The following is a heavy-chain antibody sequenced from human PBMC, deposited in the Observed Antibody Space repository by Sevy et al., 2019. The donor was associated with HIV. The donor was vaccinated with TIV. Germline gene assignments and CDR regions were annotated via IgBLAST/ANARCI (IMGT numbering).Heavy chain of an antibody. CDR2: IKSKPDGGTT. D-gene: IGHD2-8*02. J-gene: IGHJ6*02. Sequence: GGSLRLSCAASGFTFSHAWMSWVRQAPGKGLEWVGRIKSKPDGGTTDYAAPVKGRFTISREDSKNTLFLQMNSLKTEDTAVYYCSTDPIIVLLVTDGMDVWGQGTTVTVSS. CDR3: STDPIIVLLVTDGMDV. V-gene: IGHV3-15*01. CDR1: GFTFSHAW.